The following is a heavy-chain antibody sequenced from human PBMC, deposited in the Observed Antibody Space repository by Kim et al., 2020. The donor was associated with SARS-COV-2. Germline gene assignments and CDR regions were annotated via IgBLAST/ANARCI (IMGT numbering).Heavy chain of an antibody. J-gene: IGHJ4*02. Sequence: SWKGRFTISRDNSKNTLYLQMSSLRAEDTAVYYCVKDRGGSIAAAGTSDYWGQGTLVTVSS. CDR3: VKDRGGSIAAAGTSDY. D-gene: IGHD6-13*01. V-gene: IGHV3-64D*09.